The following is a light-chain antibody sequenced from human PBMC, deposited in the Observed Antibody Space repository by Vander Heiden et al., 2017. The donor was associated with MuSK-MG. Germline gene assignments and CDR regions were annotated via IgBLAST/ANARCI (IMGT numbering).Light chain of an antibody. CDR2: GAS. J-gene: IGKJ2*01. Sequence: EIVMTQSPATLSVSPGERATLSCRASQSVSSNLAWYQQKPGQAPRLLIYGASTRATGIPARFGGSGSGTEFTLTISSLQSEDFAVYYCQHDNNWQRVGQGTKLEIK. V-gene: IGKV3-15*01. CDR3: QHDNNWQR. CDR1: QSVSSN.